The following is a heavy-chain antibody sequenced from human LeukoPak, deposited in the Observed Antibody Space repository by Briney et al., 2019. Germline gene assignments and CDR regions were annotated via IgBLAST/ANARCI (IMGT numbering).Heavy chain of an antibody. D-gene: IGHD2-2*01. CDR2: IYYSGST. CDR1: GGSISSSIYY. Sequence: SETLSPTCAVSGGSISSSIYYWGWIRQPPGKGPEWIGSIYYSGSTYYNPSLKSRVTISIDTSKNQFSLEMSYVTDAETAVYYCARLVDCSSTSCYYWFDPWGRGVLVTVSS. V-gene: IGHV4-39*01. J-gene: IGHJ5*02. CDR3: ARLVDCSSTSCYYWFDP.